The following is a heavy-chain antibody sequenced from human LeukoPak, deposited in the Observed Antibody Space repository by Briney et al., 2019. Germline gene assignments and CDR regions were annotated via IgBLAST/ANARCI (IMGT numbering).Heavy chain of an antibody. J-gene: IGHJ4*02. V-gene: IGHV1-2*02. Sequence: ASVKVSCKASGYTFTGYYMHWVRQAPGQGLEWMGWINPNSGGTNYAQKFQGRVTMTRDTSISTAYMELSRLRSDDTAVYYSARDAPYSSSSFDYWGQGTLVTVSS. CDR3: ARDAPYSSSSFDY. D-gene: IGHD6-6*01. CDR2: INPNSGGT. CDR1: GYTFTGYY.